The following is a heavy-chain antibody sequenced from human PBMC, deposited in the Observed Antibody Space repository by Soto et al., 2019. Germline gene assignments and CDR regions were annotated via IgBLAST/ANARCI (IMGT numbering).Heavy chain of an antibody. V-gene: IGHV3-21*01. D-gene: IGHD2-21*02. CDR1: GFMFSAYS. CDR3: EREETAWPLAYGLDV. Sequence: XRLSGYPSGFMFSAYSMHWVRHAPGKGLEWVSSIGRRSDIYYADSVKGRFTISRDNAKNSVSLQMNSLRDEDTAVYYCEREETAWPLAYGLDVWGQGTTVTVYS. J-gene: IGHJ6*02. CDR2: IGRRSDI.